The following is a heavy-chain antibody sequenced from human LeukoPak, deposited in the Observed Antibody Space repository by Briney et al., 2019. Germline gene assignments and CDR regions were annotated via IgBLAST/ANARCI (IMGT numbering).Heavy chain of an antibody. CDR2: IYYSGST. V-gene: IGHV4-59*01. D-gene: IGHD3-9*01. J-gene: IGHJ4*02. Sequence: PSETLSLTCTVSGGSISSYYWSWIRQPPGKGLEWIGYIYYSGSTNYNPSLKSRVTISVDTSKNQFSLKLSSVTAADTAVYYCAGVNYDILTGYQEDYWGQGTLVTVSS. CDR1: GGSISSYY. CDR3: AGVNYDILTGYQEDY.